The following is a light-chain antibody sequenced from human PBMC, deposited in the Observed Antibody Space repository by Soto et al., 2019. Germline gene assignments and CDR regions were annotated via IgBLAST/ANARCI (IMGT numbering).Light chain of an antibody. Sequence: EILLPQSPGTLSLSPGERATLSCRTSQTVGNIYLAWYQQKPGQAPRLRIYEASRRATGIPGRFSGSGSETDFTLTTSRLEPEDFAVYYCQQFGASPRYTFGQGTKLEI. CDR2: EAS. J-gene: IGKJ2*01. V-gene: IGKV3-20*01. CDR1: QTVGNIY. CDR3: QQFGASPRYT.